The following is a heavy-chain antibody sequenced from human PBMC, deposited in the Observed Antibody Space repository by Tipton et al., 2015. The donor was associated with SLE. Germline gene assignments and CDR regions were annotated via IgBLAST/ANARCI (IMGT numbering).Heavy chain of an antibody. Sequence: TLSLTCTVSGYSISSTYYWSWIRQPPKQGLEWIGWIYHTGSTDYNPSLKSRVTISVDTSKNQFSLRLSSVTAADTAVYYCARDYYGSGFDAFDIWGQGTMVTVSS. V-gene: IGHV4-38-2*02. J-gene: IGHJ3*02. CDR1: GYSISSTYY. CDR3: ARDYYGSGFDAFDI. D-gene: IGHD3-10*01. CDR2: IYHTGST.